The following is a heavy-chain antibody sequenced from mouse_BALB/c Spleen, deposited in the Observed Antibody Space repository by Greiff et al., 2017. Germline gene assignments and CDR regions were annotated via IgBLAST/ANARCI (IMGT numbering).Heavy chain of an antibody. CDR1: GYTFTDYV. CDR2: IYPGSGST. CDR3: AARATIYAMDY. Sequence: QVQLKQSGPELVKPGASVKMSCKASGYTFTDYVISWVKQRTGQGLEWIGEIYPGSGSTYYNEKFKGKATLTADKSSNTAYMQLSSLTSEDSAVYFCAARATIYAMDYWGQGTSVTVSS. V-gene: IGHV1-77*01. J-gene: IGHJ4*01. D-gene: IGHD6-1*01.